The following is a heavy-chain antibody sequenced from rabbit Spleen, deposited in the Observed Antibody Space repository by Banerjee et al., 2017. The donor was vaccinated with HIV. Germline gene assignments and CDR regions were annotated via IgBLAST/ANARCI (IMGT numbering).Heavy chain of an antibody. D-gene: IGHD1-1*01. J-gene: IGHJ6*01. CDR2: IYPITETT. CDR3: ARDTSSSFSSYGMDL. CDR1: GFTISGYW. Sequence: QLEESGGRLVQPGGSLTLSCKAFGFTISGYWMNWVRQAPGKGLEWIGIIYPITETTYYANWVNGRFTISSDNAQNTVDLQMNSLTAADTATYFCARDTSSSFSSYGMDLWGQGTLVTVS. V-gene: IGHV1S7*01.